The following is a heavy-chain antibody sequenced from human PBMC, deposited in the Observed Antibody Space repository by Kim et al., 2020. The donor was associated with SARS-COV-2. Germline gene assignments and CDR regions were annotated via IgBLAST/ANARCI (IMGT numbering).Heavy chain of an antibody. CDR3: ARGRWPGAFDI. D-gene: IGHD2-15*01. Sequence: ISHAASGKCESTSTTDNAKNSLYLQLNSLRAEDTAVYYCARGRWPGAFDIWGQGTMVTVSS. CDR2: I. J-gene: IGHJ3*02. V-gene: IGHV3-11*01.